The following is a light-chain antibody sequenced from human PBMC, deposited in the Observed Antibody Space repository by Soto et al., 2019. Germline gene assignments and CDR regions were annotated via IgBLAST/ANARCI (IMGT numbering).Light chain of an antibody. CDR1: QTINSW. CDR2: KAS. Sequence: DIQMTQSPSTLSGSVGDRVTITCRASQTINSWLAWYQQKPGKAPKLLIYKASTLKSGVPSRFSGSGSGTEFTLTISSLQPDDFATYYCQHYNSYSEALGQGTKVDIK. J-gene: IGKJ1*01. V-gene: IGKV1-5*03. CDR3: QHYNSYSEA.